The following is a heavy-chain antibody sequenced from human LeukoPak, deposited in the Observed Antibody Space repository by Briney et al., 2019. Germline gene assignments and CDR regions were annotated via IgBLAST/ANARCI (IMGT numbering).Heavy chain of an antibody. CDR3: ARDLVEMATVGFEY. V-gene: IGHV3-7*01. D-gene: IGHD5-24*01. Sequence: GGSLRLSCAAPGFTLHRSWMSWARQAPGKGLEVVANINQDRSETYCVDSVKGRFTISRDNTKKSLYLQMNSLRAEDTAVYYCARDLVEMATVGFEYWGQGTLVTVSS. CDR2: INQDRSET. CDR1: GFTLHRSW. J-gene: IGHJ4*02.